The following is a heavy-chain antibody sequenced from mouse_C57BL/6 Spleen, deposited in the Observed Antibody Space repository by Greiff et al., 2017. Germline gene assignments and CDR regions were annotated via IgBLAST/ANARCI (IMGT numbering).Heavy chain of an antibody. CDR1: GYTFTSSW. V-gene: IGHV1-69*01. CDR2: IDPSDSYT. D-gene: IGHD2-2*01. Sequence: QVQLQQPGAELVMPGASVKLSCKASGYTFTSSWMHWVKQRPGQGLEWIGEIDPSDSYTNYNQKFKGKSTLTVDKSSSTAYMQLSSLTSEDSAVYYCARGLRGYFDVWGTGTTVTVSS. CDR3: ARGLRGYFDV. J-gene: IGHJ1*03.